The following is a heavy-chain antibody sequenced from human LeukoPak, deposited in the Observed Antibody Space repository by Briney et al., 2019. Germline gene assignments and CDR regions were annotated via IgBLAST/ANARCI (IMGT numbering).Heavy chain of an antibody. CDR1: GFSFSGYW. Sequence: PGGSLRLSCVGSGFSFSGYWLGWVPQAPGEGPEWVANINQDGREENYVGSVKGRFTISRDNAKKSLYLQMNNVRVEDTAVYYCARGDFAMRYWGQGTLVTVSS. D-gene: IGHD3-3*01. V-gene: IGHV3-7*01. CDR3: ARGDFAMRY. CDR2: INQDGREE. J-gene: IGHJ1*01.